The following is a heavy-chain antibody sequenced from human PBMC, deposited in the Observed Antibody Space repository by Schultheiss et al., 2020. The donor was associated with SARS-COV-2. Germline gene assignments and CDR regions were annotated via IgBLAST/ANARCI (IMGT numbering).Heavy chain of an antibody. CDR3: ATPSRITMIVVVTPLGY. Sequence: GGSLRLSCAASGFNFSSYAMSWVRQAPGKGLEGVSAISGSGGSTYYADSVKGRFTISRDNSKNTLYLQMNSLRAEDTAVYYCATPSRITMIVVVTPLGYWGQGTLVTVSS. CDR1: GFNFSSYA. CDR2: ISGSGGST. V-gene: IGHV3-23*01. D-gene: IGHD3-22*01. J-gene: IGHJ4*02.